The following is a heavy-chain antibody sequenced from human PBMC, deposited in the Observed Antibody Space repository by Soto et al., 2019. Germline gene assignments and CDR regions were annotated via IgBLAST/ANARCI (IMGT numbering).Heavy chain of an antibody. V-gene: IGHV5-10-1*01. CDR3: TRRALTTASPFDY. Sequence: PGESLKISCKGSGYSFTSYWITWVRQMPGKGLEWMGTIDPSDSYTNYSPSFQGHVTISADKSTSTAYLQWSSLKASDTAIYYCTRRALTTASPFDYWGQGTLVTVSS. D-gene: IGHD4-4*01. CDR2: IDPSDSYT. CDR1: GYSFTSYW. J-gene: IGHJ4*02.